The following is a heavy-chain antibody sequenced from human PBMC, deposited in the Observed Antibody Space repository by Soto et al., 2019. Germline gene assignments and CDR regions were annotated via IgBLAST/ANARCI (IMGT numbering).Heavy chain of an antibody. D-gene: IGHD2-8*02. Sequence: QVQLVESGGGVVQPGRSLRLSCTASGFTFSSYGMHWVRQAPGKGLEWVSVIWYDGSSKYYADSVNGRFTISRDNSKNTLYLQVNSLRAEDTAVYYCARDRVVYRPDNFDYWGQGTLVTVSS. J-gene: IGHJ4*02. CDR3: ARDRVVYRPDNFDY. CDR2: IWYDGSSK. CDR1: GFTFSSYG. V-gene: IGHV3-33*01.